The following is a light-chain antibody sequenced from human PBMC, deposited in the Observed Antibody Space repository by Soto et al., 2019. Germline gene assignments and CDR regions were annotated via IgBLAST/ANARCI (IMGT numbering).Light chain of an antibody. V-gene: IGKV3D-20*02. J-gene: IGKJ4*01. CDR3: QQRANWPLT. CDR2: DAS. CDR1: QSVANNY. Sequence: EVALTQSPGTLSLSPGARATLSCRASQSVANNYLTWYQQKPGQAPRVLIYDASTRATGIPDRFSGSGSGTDFTLTISRLEPEDFAVYYCQQRANWPLTFGGGTKVDIK.